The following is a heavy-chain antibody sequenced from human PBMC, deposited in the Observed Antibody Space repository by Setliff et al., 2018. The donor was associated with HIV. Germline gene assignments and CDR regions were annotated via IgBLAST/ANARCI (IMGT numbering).Heavy chain of an antibody. CDR1: GESFSGYY. V-gene: IGHV4-34*01. D-gene: IGHD2-8*01. CDR3: ARGAPYCNHGICHLFDY. CDR2: INHSGRA. J-gene: IGHJ4*01. Sequence: ETLSLTCAVYGESFSGYYWSWIRQPAGKGLEWLGEINHSGRAKYNPSLKSRASISADTSKNQFSLRLTSVTAADTAVYYCARGAPYCNHGICHLFDYWGHGNLVTVS.